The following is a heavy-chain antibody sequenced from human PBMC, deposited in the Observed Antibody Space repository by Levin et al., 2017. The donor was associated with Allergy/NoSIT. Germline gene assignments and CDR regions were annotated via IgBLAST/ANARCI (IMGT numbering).Heavy chain of an antibody. J-gene: IGHJ6*02. Sequence: GESLKISCKGSGYSFTSYWIGWVRQMPGKGLEWMGIIYPGDSDTRYSPSFQGQVTISADKSISTAYLQWSSLKASDTAMYYCARARRDSSSWYYDYYYGMDVWGQGTTVTVSS. V-gene: IGHV5-51*01. D-gene: IGHD6-13*01. CDR2: IYPGDSDT. CDR1: GYSFTSYW. CDR3: ARARRDSSSWYYDYYYGMDV.